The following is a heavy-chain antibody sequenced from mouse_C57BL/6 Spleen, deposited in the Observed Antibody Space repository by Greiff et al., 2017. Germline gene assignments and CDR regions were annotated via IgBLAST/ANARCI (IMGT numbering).Heavy chain of an antibody. CDR3: TREDYSNFYYDMDY. CDR2: IYPGNSDT. CDR1: GYTFTSYW. Sequence: EVQLQQSGTVLARPGASVKMSCKTSGYTFTSYWMHWVKQRPGQGLEWIGAIYPGNSDTSYNQKFKGKAKMTAVTSASTAYMELSSLTNEDSAVYYCTREDYSNFYYDMDYWGQGTSVTVSS. D-gene: IGHD2-5*01. V-gene: IGHV1-5*01. J-gene: IGHJ4*01.